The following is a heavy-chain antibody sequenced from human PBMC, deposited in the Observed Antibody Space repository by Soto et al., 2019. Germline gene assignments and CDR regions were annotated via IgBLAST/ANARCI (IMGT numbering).Heavy chain of an antibody. CDR3: ARDRIKAYSSSWCGSTRYFQH. J-gene: IGHJ1*01. V-gene: IGHV3-30-3*01. CDR1: GFTFSSYA. D-gene: IGHD6-13*01. Sequence: QVQLVESGGGVVQPGRSLRLSCAASGFTFSSYAMHWVRQAPGKGLEWVAVISYDGSNKYYADSVKGRFTISRDNSKNTLYMQMNSLRAEDTAVYYCARDRIKAYSSSWCGSTRYFQHWGQGTLVTVSS. CDR2: ISYDGSNK.